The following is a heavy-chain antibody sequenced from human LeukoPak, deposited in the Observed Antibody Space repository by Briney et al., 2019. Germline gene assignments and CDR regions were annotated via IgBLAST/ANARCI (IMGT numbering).Heavy chain of an antibody. V-gene: IGHV3-21*01. CDR2: ISSSSSYI. CDR1: GFTVGNNY. Sequence: PGGSLRLSCAASGFTVGNNYMSWVRQAPGKGLEWVSFISSSSSYIYYADSMKGRFTISRDNAKNSLYLQMNSLRAEDTAVYYCARDQWLQSDYYMDDWGKGTTVTVSS. CDR3: ARDQWLQSDYYMDD. J-gene: IGHJ6*03. D-gene: IGHD5-18*01.